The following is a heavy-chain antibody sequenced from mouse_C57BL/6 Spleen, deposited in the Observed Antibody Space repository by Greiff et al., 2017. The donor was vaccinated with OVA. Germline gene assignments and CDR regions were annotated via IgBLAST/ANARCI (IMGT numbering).Heavy chain of an antibody. CDR1: GYTFTSYW. D-gene: IGHD1-1*01. J-gene: IGHJ1*03. CDR2: IYPGSGST. CDR3: ARDGYYGGYFDV. Sequence: QVQLKQPGAELVKPGASVKMSCKASGYTFTSYWITWVKQRPGQGLEWIGDIYPGSGSTNYNEKFKSKATLTVDTSSSTAYMQLSSLTSEDSAVYYCARDGYYGGYFDVWGTGTTVTVSS. V-gene: IGHV1-55*01.